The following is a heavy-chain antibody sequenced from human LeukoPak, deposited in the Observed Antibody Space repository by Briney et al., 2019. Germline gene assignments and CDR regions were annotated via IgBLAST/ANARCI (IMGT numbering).Heavy chain of an antibody. CDR1: AFTFSDYS. Sequence: GGSLRLSCAASAFTFSDYSMNWVRQAPGKGLEWISYISGRSSTIYYADSVRGRFTISRYHAKNSMYLQMNSLRAEDTAVYYCARNRLTSGSYFFDYWGQGTLVTVSS. V-gene: IGHV3-48*01. CDR3: ARNRLTSGSYFFDY. CDR2: ISGRSSTI. D-gene: IGHD1-26*01. J-gene: IGHJ4*02.